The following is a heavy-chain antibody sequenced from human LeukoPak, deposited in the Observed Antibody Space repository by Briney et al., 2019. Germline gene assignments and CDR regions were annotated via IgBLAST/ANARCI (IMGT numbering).Heavy chain of an antibody. CDR1: GGSISSGGYY. D-gene: IGHD3-22*01. J-gene: IGHJ1*01. CDR3: ARVTPYDSSGYPIAEYFQH. V-gene: IGHV4-31*03. Sequence: SETLSLTCTVSGGSISSGGYYWSWIRQHPGKGLEWTGYIYYSGSTYYNPSLKSRVTISVDTSKNQFSLKLSSVTAADTAVYYCARVTPYDSSGYPIAEYFQHWGQGTLVTVSS. CDR2: IYYSGST.